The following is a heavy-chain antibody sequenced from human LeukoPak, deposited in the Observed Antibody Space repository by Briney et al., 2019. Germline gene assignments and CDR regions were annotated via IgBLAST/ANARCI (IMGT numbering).Heavy chain of an antibody. Sequence: PGGSLRLSCAGSGFTFSDFWMTWVRQTPGKGLEWVANIKEDGTEKNLVDSVKGRFTISRDNTKNLLFLEMNNLRGDDTAIYYCVRESRPGGAMGLYHNFDYWGQGTLVAVSS. CDR1: GFTFSDFW. J-gene: IGHJ4*02. CDR2: IKEDGTEK. D-gene: IGHD3-16*01. V-gene: IGHV3-7*01. CDR3: VRESRPGGAMGLYHNFDY.